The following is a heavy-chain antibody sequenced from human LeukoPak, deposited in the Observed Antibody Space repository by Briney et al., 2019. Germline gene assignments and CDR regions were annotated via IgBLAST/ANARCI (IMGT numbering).Heavy chain of an antibody. Sequence: PGGSLRLSCAASGFTVSSNYMSWVRQAPGKGLEGASIIYSGGSTFYPDSVKGRFTISRDNSKNTLYLQMNSLRAEDTAVYYCARGGSYLSAFDIWGQGTMVTVSS. CDR2: IYSGGST. V-gene: IGHV3-53*01. J-gene: IGHJ3*02. CDR3: ARGGSYLSAFDI. D-gene: IGHD1-26*01. CDR1: GFTVSSNY.